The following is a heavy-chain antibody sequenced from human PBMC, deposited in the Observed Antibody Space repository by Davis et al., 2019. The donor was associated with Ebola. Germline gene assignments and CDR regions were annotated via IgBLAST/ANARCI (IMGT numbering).Heavy chain of an antibody. J-gene: IGHJ2*01. V-gene: IGHV3-53*01. CDR2: IYSGGST. Sequence: GESLKISCAASGFTVSSNYMSWVRQAPGKGLEWVSVIYSGGSTYYADSVKGRFTISRDNSKNTLYLQMNSLRAEDTAVYYCAREGVVTRYFDLWGRGTLVTVSS. CDR1: GFTVSSNY. CDR3: AREGVVTRYFDL. D-gene: IGHD2-21*02.